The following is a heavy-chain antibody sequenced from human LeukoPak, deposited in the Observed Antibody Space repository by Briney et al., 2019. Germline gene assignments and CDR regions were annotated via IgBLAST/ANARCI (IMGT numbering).Heavy chain of an antibody. Sequence: ASVKVSCKASGYTFTSYGISWVRQAPGQGLEWMGWISAYNGNTNYAQKLQGRVTMTTDSSTSTAYMELRSLRFDDTAVYYCASLTSGPGYASNYYYMDVWGKGTTVTVSS. J-gene: IGHJ6*03. V-gene: IGHV1-18*01. CDR1: GYTFTSYG. CDR2: ISAYNGNT. CDR3: ASLTSGPGYASNYYYMDV. D-gene: IGHD3-9*01.